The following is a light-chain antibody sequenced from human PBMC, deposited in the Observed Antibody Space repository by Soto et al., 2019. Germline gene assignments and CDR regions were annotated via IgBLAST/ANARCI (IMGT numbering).Light chain of an antibody. Sequence: EIVLTQSPATLSLSPGERATLSCRASQSVKTFLVWYQQRPGQAPRLLIHDASHRAAGIPARFSGSGSGTEFTLTISSLQSADFAVYFCQQYNNWARTFGQGTKVDIK. J-gene: IGKJ1*01. V-gene: IGKV3-11*01. CDR1: QSVKTF. CDR2: DAS. CDR3: QQYNNWART.